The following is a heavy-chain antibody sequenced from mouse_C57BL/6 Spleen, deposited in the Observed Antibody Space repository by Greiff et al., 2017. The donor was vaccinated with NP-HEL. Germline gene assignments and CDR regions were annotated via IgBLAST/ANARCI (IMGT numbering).Heavy chain of an antibody. CDR1: GYTFTSYW. J-gene: IGHJ3*01. V-gene: IGHV1-52*01. Sequence: QVQLQQPGAELVRPGSSVKLSCKASGYTFTSYWMHWVKQRPIQGLEWIGNIDPSDSETHYNQKFKDKATLTVDKSSSTAYMQLSSLTSEDSAVYYCARGYDGYYVPLAYWGQGTLVTVSA. CDR3: ARGYDGYYVPLAY. CDR2: IDPSDSET. D-gene: IGHD2-3*01.